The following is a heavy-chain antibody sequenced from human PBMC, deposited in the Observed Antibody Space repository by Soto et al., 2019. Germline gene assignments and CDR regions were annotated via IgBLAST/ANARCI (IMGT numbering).Heavy chain of an antibody. V-gene: IGHV4-59*01. Sequence: SETLSLTYTVSGGSISRYYWSWIRHPPGKGLEWIGYIYYSGSTNYNPSLKSRVTISVDTSKNQFSLKLSSVTAADTAVYYCAREYSGYSYEGWFDPWGQGTLVTVS. CDR1: GGSISRYY. D-gene: IGHD5-18*01. CDR2: IYYSGST. CDR3: AREYSGYSYEGWFDP. J-gene: IGHJ5*02.